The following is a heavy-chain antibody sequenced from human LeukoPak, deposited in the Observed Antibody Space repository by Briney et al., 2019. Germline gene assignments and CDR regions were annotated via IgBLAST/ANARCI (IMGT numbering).Heavy chain of an antibody. Sequence: ASVKVSCKASGYTFTGYYMHWVRQAPGQGLEWMGWINPNGGGTNYAQKFQGRVTMTRDTSISTAYMELSRLRSDDTAVYYCAGTCRYDFWSGYCPDYWGQGTLVTVSS. D-gene: IGHD3-3*01. J-gene: IGHJ4*02. CDR3: AGTCRYDFWSGYCPDY. CDR2: INPNGGGT. CDR1: GYTFTGYY. V-gene: IGHV1-2*02.